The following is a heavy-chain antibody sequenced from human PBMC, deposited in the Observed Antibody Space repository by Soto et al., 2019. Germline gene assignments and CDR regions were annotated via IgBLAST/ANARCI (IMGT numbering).Heavy chain of an antibody. Sequence: SETLSLTCTVSGGSIRDYYWGWIRQSPGKGLEWIGYIYYTGTTKYNPSLKSRVTISVDSSKNQFSLKLDSVTAADTAVYYWARHDGFSSGWIIDYWGHGTLVTVSS. V-gene: IGHV4-59*08. J-gene: IGHJ4*01. CDR3: ARHDGFSSGWIIDY. CDR2: IYYTGTT. D-gene: IGHD6-19*01. CDR1: GGSIRDYY.